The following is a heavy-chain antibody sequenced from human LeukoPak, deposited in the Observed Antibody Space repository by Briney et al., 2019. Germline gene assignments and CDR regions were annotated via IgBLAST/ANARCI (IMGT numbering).Heavy chain of an antibody. V-gene: IGHV3-23*01. CDR3: AGYYDSSGYSMSGYYYYYMDV. Sequence: GGSLRLSCAASGFTFSSFGMHWVRQAPGKGLEWVSVISGSGGSTYYADSVKGRFTISRDNSKNTLYLQMNSLRAEDTAVYYCAGYYDSSGYSMSGYYYYYMDVWGKGTTVTVSS. J-gene: IGHJ6*03. CDR1: GFTFSSFG. D-gene: IGHD3-22*01. CDR2: ISGSGGST.